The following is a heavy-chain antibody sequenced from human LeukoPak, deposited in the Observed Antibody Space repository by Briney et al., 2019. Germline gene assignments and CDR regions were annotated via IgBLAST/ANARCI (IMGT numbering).Heavy chain of an antibody. D-gene: IGHD3-10*01. V-gene: IGHV3-48*03. J-gene: IGHJ6*02. Sequence: GGSLRLSCAASGFTFSSFEMNWVSQAPGKGLEWVSYISSSGSTIDYADSVKGRFTISRDNAKNSLYLQMNSLRAEDTAVYYCARERMVRGVIIGMDVWGQGTTVTVSS. CDR3: ARERMVRGVIIGMDV. CDR2: ISSSGSTI. CDR1: GFTFSSFE.